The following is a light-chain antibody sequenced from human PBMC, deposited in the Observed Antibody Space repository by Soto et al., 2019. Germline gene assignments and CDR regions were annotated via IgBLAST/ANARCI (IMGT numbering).Light chain of an antibody. CDR3: QQSYSIPYT. CDR1: QSISSY. J-gene: IGKJ2*01. V-gene: IGKV1-39*01. CDR2: VAS. Sequence: DIQITQSPSSLSASVGGRVTITCRASQSISSYLNWYQVKPVKAPKLLIYVASSLQSGVPSRFSGSGSGTDFTLTISSLQPEDFATYYCQQSYSIPYTFG.